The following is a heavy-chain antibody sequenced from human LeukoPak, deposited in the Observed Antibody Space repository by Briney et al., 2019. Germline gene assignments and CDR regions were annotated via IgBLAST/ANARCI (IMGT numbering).Heavy chain of an antibody. CDR2: IYYSGST. CDR3: ARVSRGHSANFDY. D-gene: IGHD5-12*01. J-gene: IGHJ4*02. V-gene: IGHV4-59*01. Sequence: SETLSLTCTVSGGSISNYYWSWIRQPPGKGLEWIGYIYYSGSTNYNPSLKSRVTISVDTSKNQSSLKLSSVTAADTAVYYCARVSRGHSANFDYWGQGTLVTVSS. CDR1: GGSISNYY.